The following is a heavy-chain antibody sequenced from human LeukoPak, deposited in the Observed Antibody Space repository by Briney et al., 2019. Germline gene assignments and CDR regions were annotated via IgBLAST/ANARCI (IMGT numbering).Heavy chain of an antibody. J-gene: IGHJ6*03. D-gene: IGHD2-2*01. CDR2: IIPIFGTA. V-gene: IGHV1-69*13. Sequence: ASVKVSCKASGGTFSSYAISWVRQAPGQGLEWMGGIIPIFGTANYAQKFQGRVTITADESTSTACMELSSLRSEDTAVYYCASNQIVVVNYYYMDVWGKGTTVTVSS. CDR3: ASNQIVVVNYYYMDV. CDR1: GGTFSSYA.